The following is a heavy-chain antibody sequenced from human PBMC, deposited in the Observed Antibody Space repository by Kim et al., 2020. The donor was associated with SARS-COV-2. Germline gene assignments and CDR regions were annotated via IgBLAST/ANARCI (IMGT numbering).Heavy chain of an antibody. Sequence: GGSLRLSCAASGFTFSSYWMSWVRQAPGKGLEWVANIKQDGSEKYYVDSVKGRFTISRDNAKNSLYLQMNSLRAEDTAVYYCARERYSNPNYYYGMDVWGQGTTVTVSS. CDR2: IKQDGSEK. CDR3: ARERYSNPNYYYGMDV. J-gene: IGHJ6*02. CDR1: GFTFSSYW. V-gene: IGHV3-7*01. D-gene: IGHD4-4*01.